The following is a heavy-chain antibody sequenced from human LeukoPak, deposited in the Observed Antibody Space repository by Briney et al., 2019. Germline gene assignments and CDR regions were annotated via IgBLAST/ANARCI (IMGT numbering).Heavy chain of an antibody. CDR2: ISGSGGST. CDR1: GFTFSSYA. J-gene: IGHJ4*02. CDR3: ARQPPKLLWFGEFDY. D-gene: IGHD3-10*01. Sequence: PGGSLRLSCAASGFTFSSYAMSWVRQAPGKGLEWVSAISGSGGSTYYADSVKGRFTISRDNSKNTLYLQMNSLRAEDTAVYYCARQPPKLLWFGEFDYWGQGTLVTVSS. V-gene: IGHV3-23*01.